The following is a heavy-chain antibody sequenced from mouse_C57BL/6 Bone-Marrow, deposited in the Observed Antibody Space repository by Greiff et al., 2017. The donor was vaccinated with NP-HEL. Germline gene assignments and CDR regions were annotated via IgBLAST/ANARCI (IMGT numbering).Heavy chain of an antibody. J-gene: IGHJ2*01. CDR1: GFTFSSYA. CDR2: ISDGGSYT. V-gene: IGHV5-4*03. CDR3: AGGGGYTH. Sequence: EVMLVESGGGLVKPGGSLKLSCAASGFTFSSYAMSWVRQTPEKRLEWVATISDGGSYTYYPDNVKGRFTISRDNAKNNLYLQMSHLKSEDTAMYYGAGGGGYTHWGQGTTLTVSS. D-gene: IGHD3-1*01.